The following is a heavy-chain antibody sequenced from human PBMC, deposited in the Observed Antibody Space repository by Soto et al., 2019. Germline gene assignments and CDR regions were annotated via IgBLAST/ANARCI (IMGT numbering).Heavy chain of an antibody. J-gene: IGHJ4*02. CDR2: INHSGST. CDR1: GGSFSGYY. CDR3: ARRRGYYDRSGYLAY. D-gene: IGHD3-22*01. Sequence: SETLSLTCAVYGGSFSGYYWSWIRQPPGKGLEWIGEINHSGSTNYNPSLKSRVTISVDTSKNQFSLKLSSVTAADTAVYYCARRRGYYDRSGYLAYWGQGTLVIVSS. V-gene: IGHV4-34*01.